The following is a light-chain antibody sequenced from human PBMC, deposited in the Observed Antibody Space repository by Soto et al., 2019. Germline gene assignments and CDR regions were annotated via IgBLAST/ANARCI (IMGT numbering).Light chain of an antibody. J-gene: IGLJ2*01. V-gene: IGLV2-14*01. CDR3: SSYTSSSTVV. CDR1: SSDVGGYNY. Sequence: QSALTQPASVSGSPGQSITISCTGTSSDVGGYNYVSWYQQHPGKAPKLMIYDVSNRPSGVSNRFSGSKSGNTASLTISGLQAEDEADHYCSSYTSSSTVVFGGGTKLTV. CDR2: DVS.